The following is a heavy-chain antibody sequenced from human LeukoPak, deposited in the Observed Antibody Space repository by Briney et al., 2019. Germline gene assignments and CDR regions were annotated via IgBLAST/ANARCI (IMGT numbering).Heavy chain of an antibody. Sequence: PSETLSLTCTVSGGSISSDDYYWSWIRQPPGKGLEWIVHITYSGSTDYSPSLRSRVTMSVDTSKNQFSLKLNSVTAAETAMYFCARGGVGGYDYFDSWGQGTLVTVSP. D-gene: IGHD5-12*01. CDR1: GGSISSDDYY. CDR3: ARGGVGGYDYFDS. V-gene: IGHV4-30-4*01. CDR2: ITYSGST. J-gene: IGHJ4*02.